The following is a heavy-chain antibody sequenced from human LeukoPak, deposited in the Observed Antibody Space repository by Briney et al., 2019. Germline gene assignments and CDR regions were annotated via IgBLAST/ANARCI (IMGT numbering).Heavy chain of an antibody. Sequence: NPSETLSLTCTVSGGSISSYYWSWIRQPAGKGLEWIGRIYTSGSTNYNPSLKSRVTMSVDTSKNQFSLKLSSVTAADTAVYYCARDPQGDYYYYYYMDVWGKGTTVTVSS. CDR3: ARDPQGDYYYYYYMDV. J-gene: IGHJ6*03. CDR1: GGSISSYY. CDR2: IYTSGST. V-gene: IGHV4-4*07.